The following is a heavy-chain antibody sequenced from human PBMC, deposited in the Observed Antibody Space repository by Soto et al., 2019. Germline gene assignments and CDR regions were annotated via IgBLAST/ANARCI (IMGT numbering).Heavy chain of an antibody. CDR1: GGSVRRGETY. V-gene: IGHV4-30-4*01. CDR3: AREFPYYVSSDSYLDY. Sequence: SETLSLTCNVSGGSVRRGETYWSWIRQSPGNGLEWIGYIHYSGSTYYNPSLRSRVTMSLDTSKNQFSLHLNSVTPEDTAVYYCAREFPYYVSSDSYLDYWGQGALVTVSS. J-gene: IGHJ4*02. D-gene: IGHD3-16*01. CDR2: IHYSGST.